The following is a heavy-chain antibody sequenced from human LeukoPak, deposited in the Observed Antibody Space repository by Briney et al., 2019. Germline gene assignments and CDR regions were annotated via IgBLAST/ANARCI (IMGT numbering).Heavy chain of an antibody. J-gene: IGHJ6*03. CDR1: GGSISSYY. Sequence: SETLSLTCTVSGGSISSYYWSWIRQPPGKGLEWIGSIYHSGSTYYNPSLKSRVTISVDTSKNQFSLKLSSVTAADTAVYYCARVPLYNWNDDSGYYYYMDVWGKGTTVTVSS. CDR2: IYHSGST. D-gene: IGHD1-1*01. CDR3: ARVPLYNWNDDSGYYYYMDV. V-gene: IGHV4-38-2*02.